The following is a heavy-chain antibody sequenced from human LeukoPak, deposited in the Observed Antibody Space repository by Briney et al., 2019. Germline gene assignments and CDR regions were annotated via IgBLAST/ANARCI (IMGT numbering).Heavy chain of an antibody. Sequence: GSLRLSCAASGFTFSDYYMSWIRQAPGKGLEWVSYISSSGSTIYYADSVKGRFTISRDNAKNSLYLQMNSLRAEDTAVYYCAKEYYDSSGQIRYWGQGTLVTVSS. V-gene: IGHV3-11*01. CDR3: AKEYYDSSGQIRY. D-gene: IGHD3-22*01. CDR2: ISSSGSTI. J-gene: IGHJ4*02. CDR1: GFTFSDYY.